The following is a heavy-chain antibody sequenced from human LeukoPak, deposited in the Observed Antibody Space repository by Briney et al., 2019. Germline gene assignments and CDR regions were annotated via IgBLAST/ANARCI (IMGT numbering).Heavy chain of an antibody. Sequence: GGSLRLSCAASGFRFSNSWMSWVRQAPGKGLEWVASIKEDGSETRYVDSVKGRFTMSRDNAKNSLYLQMNSLRVEDTAVYYCVRDYLWGNYRSFDFWGQGTLVTVSS. CDR3: VRDYLWGNYRSFDF. CDR2: IKEDGSET. V-gene: IGHV3-7*01. CDR1: GFRFSNSW. J-gene: IGHJ4*02. D-gene: IGHD3-16*02.